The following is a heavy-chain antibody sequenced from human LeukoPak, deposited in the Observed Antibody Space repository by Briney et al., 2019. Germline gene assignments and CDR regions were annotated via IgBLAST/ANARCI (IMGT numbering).Heavy chain of an antibody. CDR3: XXXXXITFGGTHYMDV. CDR2: IYYSGST. Sequence: SETLSLTCTVSGGSISSSSYYWGWIRQPPGKGLEWIGSIYYSGSTYYNPSLKSRVTVSVDTSKNQFSLKLSSVTAADTAVYXXXXXXXITFGGTHYMDVWGKGTTVTVSS. CDR1: GGSISSSSYY. J-gene: IGHJ6*03. D-gene: IGHD3-16*01. V-gene: IGHV4-39*07.